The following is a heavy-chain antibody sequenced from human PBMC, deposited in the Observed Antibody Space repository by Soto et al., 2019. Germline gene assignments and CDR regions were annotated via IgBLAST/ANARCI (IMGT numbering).Heavy chain of an antibody. CDR3: VRDRDLYRDMFHADL. Sequence: PGGSLRLSCEASGFTISECSMNWVRQAPGKGLEWLAYITIRTGNVLYADSVRGRFTISADNAESSVILQMNSLRDEDSAVYFCVRDRDLYRDMFHADLWGQGTLVTVSS. D-gene: IGHD3-10*02. CDR2: ITIRTGNV. V-gene: IGHV3-48*02. J-gene: IGHJ4*01. CDR1: GFTISECS.